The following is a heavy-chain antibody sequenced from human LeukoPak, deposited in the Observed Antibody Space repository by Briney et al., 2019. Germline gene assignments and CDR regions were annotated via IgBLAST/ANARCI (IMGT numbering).Heavy chain of an antibody. V-gene: IGHV3-15*07. D-gene: IGHD3-22*01. CDR2: IRSNSDGGTI. CDR1: GFTFSNAW. CDR3: ATDFYDST. J-gene: IGHJ5*02. Sequence: GGSLRLSCATSGFTFSNAWMNWVRQAPGKGLEWVGRIRSNSDGGTIDYAAPVKGRFTLSRDDSKTTLYLQMNSLQTEDTVVYYCATDFYDSTWGQGTLVTVSS.